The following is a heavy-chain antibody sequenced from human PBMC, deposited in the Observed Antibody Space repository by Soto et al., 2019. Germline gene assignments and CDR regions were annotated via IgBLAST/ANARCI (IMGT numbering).Heavy chain of an antibody. V-gene: IGHV6-1*01. CDR2: TYYRSRWYN. CDR1: GDSVSSNSAA. CDR3: PGTTSHPWLYMDG. D-gene: IGHD1-1*01. J-gene: IGHJ6*03. Sequence: SPTLSLTCAISGDSVSSNSAAWNWIRLSPSRGLEWLARTYYRSRWYNDYAVAVRSRITVNADSSKNQFSLQLTSVTPDATAIYYCPGTTSHPWLYMDGWGIGTRFTVSS.